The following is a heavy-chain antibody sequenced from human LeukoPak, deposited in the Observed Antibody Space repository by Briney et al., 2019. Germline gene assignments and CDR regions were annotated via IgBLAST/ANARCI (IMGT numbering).Heavy chain of an antibody. Sequence: SETLSLTCTVPVVSISGDFWSSSPQPAGNGLGWRGRIYYSGSTYYPPSLKSRVTISVDTTNNQFSLKLTSATAADTAVYFCATHQETTGTQNYFDYWGQGTLVTVSS. CDR1: VVSISGDF. J-gene: IGHJ4*02. V-gene: IGHV4-59*08. CDR3: ATHQETTGTQNYFDY. CDR2: IYYSGST. D-gene: IGHD1-1*01.